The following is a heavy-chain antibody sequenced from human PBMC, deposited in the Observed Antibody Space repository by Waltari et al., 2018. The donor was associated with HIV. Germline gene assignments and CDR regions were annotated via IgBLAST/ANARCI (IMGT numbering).Heavy chain of an antibody. V-gene: IGHV4-34*01. D-gene: IGHD1-26*01. CDR1: GGSFSGYY. CDR3: AREKWVTAHAFDI. CDR2: INQSAST. Sequence: QVQLQQWGAGLLKPSETLSLNCAVYGGSFSGYYWSWIRQPPGKGLEWIGEINQSASTNSNPSLKSRVTISVDTSKNQFSLKLSSVTAADTAVYYCAREKWVTAHAFDIWGQGTMVTVSS. J-gene: IGHJ3*02.